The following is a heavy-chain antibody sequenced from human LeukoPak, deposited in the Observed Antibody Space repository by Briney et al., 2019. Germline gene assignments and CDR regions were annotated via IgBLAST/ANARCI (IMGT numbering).Heavy chain of an antibody. V-gene: IGHV4-59*01. CDR2: IYYSGST. CDR1: GGSISSYY. D-gene: IGHD2-8*01. CDR3: ARGYCTNGVCYTAYYYYMDV. J-gene: IGHJ6*03. Sequence: PSETLSLTCTVSGGSISSYYWSWIRQPPGKGLEWIRYIYYSGSTNYNPSLKSRVTISVDTSKNQFSLKLSSVTAADTAVYYCARGYCTNGVCYTAYYYYMDVWGKGTTVTVSS.